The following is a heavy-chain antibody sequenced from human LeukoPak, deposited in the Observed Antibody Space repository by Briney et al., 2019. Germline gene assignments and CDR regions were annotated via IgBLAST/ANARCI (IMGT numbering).Heavy chain of an antibody. Sequence: SEILSLTCTVSGGSISSSNYHWGWIRQPPGKGLEWIGNIYYSGSTIYNPSLKSRVTISVDTSKNQFSLKLSSVTAADTAVYYCARRNKFSSGWFVIDYWGQGTLVTVSS. J-gene: IGHJ4*02. CDR1: GGSISSSNYH. CDR2: IYYSGST. V-gene: IGHV4-39*07. D-gene: IGHD6-19*01. CDR3: ARRNKFSSGWFVIDY.